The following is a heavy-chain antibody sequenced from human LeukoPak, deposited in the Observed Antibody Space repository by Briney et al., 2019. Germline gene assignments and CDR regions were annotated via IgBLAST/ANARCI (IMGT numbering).Heavy chain of an antibody. V-gene: IGHV3-53*01. CDR2: IYSGGST. J-gene: IGHJ4*02. Sequence: GGSLRLSCAASGFTVSSNYMSWVRQAPGKGLEWVSVIYSGGSTYYADSVKGRFTISRDNSKNTLYLQMNSLRAEDTAVYYCAREFIHYDSSGYAPSSHFDYWGQGTLVTVSS. CDR3: AREFIHYDSSGYAPSSHFDY. CDR1: GFTVSSNY. D-gene: IGHD3-22*01.